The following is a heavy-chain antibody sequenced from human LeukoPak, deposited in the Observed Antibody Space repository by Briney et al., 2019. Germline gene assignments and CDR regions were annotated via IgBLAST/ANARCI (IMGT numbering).Heavy chain of an antibody. CDR1: GYTFTGCY. CDR3: AALYYYDSSGSFDY. D-gene: IGHD3-22*01. J-gene: IGHJ4*02. Sequence: ASVKVFCKASGYTFTGCYMHWVRQAPGQGVVLMGSINPNSGGTNYAQKFQGRVTMTRDTSISTAYMELSRLRSDDTAVYYCAALYYYDSSGSFDYWGQGTLVTVSS. CDR2: INPNSGGT. V-gene: IGHV1-2*02.